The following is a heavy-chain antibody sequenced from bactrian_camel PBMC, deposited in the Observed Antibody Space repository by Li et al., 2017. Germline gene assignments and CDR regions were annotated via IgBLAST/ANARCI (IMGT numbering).Heavy chain of an antibody. CDR1: GLTYSTYC. V-gene: IGHV3S25*01. Sequence: SGLTYSTYCLAWFRQAPGRQRDGVSCIYGSGCSTYYTGSVKGPFTISKDKAKNLLYLQMNVLTPEDSGMYYGAAGWRIIFFFNDTATTEIYT. D-gene: IGHD2*01. CDR2: IYGSGCST.